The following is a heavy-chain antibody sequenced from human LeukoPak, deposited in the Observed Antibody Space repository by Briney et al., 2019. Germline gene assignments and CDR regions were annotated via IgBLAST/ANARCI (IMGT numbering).Heavy chain of an antibody. V-gene: IGHV1-3*01. CDR2: INAGNGNT. J-gene: IGHJ3*02. D-gene: IGHD3-10*01. Sequence: GASVKVSCKASGYTFTSYAMHWVRQAPGQRLEWMGWINAGNGNTKYSQKFQGRVTITRDTSASTAYMELSSLRSEDTAVYYCARTQRSMDRGVIIGNDAFDIWGQGTMVTVSS. CDR3: ARTQRSMDRGVIIGNDAFDI. CDR1: GYTFTSYA.